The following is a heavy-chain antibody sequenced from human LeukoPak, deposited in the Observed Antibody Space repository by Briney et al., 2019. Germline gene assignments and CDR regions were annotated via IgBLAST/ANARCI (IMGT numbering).Heavy chain of an antibody. J-gene: IGHJ6*02. Sequence: SETLSLTCTASGGSISSYYRSWIRQPPGKGLEWIGYIYYSGSTNYNPSLKSRVTISVDTSKNQFSLKLSSVTAADTAVYYCARGGYLGYCSSTSCYYGMDVWGQGTTVTVSS. CDR3: ARGGYLGYCSSTSCYYGMDV. D-gene: IGHD2-2*01. V-gene: IGHV4-59*01. CDR2: IYYSGST. CDR1: GGSISSYY.